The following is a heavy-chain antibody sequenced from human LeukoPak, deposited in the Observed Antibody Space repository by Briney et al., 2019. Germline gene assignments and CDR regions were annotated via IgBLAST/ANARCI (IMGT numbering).Heavy chain of an antibody. D-gene: IGHD2-15*01. V-gene: IGHV4-59*08. CDR1: AGSIGNYY. CDR3: ARHECGGSCYPEDY. J-gene: IGHJ4*02. CDR2: IYYTGNT. Sequence: PSETLSLTCTVSAGSIGNYYWSWIRQSPGKGLEWIGYIYYTGNTNYNPSLESRVIISVDTSKNQFSLKLSSVTAADTAVYYCARHECGGSCYPEDYWGQGTLVTVSS.